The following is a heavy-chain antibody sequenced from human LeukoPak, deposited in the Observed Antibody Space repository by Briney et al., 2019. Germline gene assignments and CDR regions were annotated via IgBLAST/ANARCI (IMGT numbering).Heavy chain of an antibody. CDR3: ASGYSGSYFSDY. CDR1: GYTFTSYY. J-gene: IGHJ4*02. V-gene: IGHV1-46*01. CDR2: INPSGGST. Sequence: ASVKVSFKASGYTFTSYYMHWVRQAPGQGLEWMGIINPSGGSTSYAQKFQGRVTMTRDMSTSTVYMELSSLRSEDTVVYYCASGYSGSYFSDYWGQGTLVTVSS. D-gene: IGHD1-26*01.